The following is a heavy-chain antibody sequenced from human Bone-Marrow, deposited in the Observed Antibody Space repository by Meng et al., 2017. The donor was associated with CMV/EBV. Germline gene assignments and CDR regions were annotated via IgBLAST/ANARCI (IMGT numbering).Heavy chain of an antibody. CDR3: ARSEWGSSWYMGFDAFDI. J-gene: IGHJ3*02. V-gene: IGHV4-59*01. CDR2: IYYSGST. D-gene: IGHD6-13*01. CDR1: GGSISSYY. Sequence: SETLSLTCTVSGGSISSYYWSWIRQPPGKGLEWIGYIYYSGSTNYNLSLKSRVTISVDTSKNQFSLKLNSVPATDTAVYYCARSEWGSSWYMGFDAFDIWGQGTMVTFSS.